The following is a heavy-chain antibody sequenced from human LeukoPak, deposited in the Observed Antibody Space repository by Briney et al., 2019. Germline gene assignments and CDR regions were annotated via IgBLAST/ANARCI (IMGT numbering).Heavy chain of an antibody. CDR1: GGSISSYY. V-gene: IGHV4-4*07. J-gene: IGHJ6*03. CDR2: IYTSGTT. CDR3: ARQTGAYYYYMDV. Sequence: PSEPLSLTCTVSGGSISSYYWSWIRQPAGKGLEWIGRIYTSGTTNYNPSLKSRATMSVDTSKNQFSLELSSVTAADTAVYYCARQTGAYYYYMDVWGKGTTVTVSS. D-gene: IGHD7-27*01.